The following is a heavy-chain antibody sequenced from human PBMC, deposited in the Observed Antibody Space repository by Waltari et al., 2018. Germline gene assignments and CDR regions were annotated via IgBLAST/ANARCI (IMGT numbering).Heavy chain of an antibody. D-gene: IGHD4-4*01. CDR2: MYSSGSA. CDR1: GGSISSNY. Sequence: QVQLQESGPGLVKPSETLSLTCTVPGGSISSNYWSWIRQPAGKGLEWIGRMYSSGSANYNPSLKSRVTMSVDTSKNQFSLKLTSVTAADTAVYYCARSNPRWLPLDSWSQGTLVTVSS. J-gene: IGHJ4*02. V-gene: IGHV4-4*07. CDR3: ARSNPRWLPLDS.